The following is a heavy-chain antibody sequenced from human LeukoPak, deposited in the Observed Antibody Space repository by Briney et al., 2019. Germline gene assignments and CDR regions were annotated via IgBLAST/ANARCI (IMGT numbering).Heavy chain of an antibody. CDR1: GGSISGYY. Sequence: PSETLSLTCTVSGGSISGYYWSWIRQPPGKGLEWIGYIYYSGSTNYNPSLKSRVTISVDTSKNQFSLKLSSVTAADTAVYYCARAQASYCGGDCPFYYWGQGTLVTVSS. J-gene: IGHJ4*02. CDR3: ARAQASYCGGDCPFYY. D-gene: IGHD2-21*01. V-gene: IGHV4-59*01. CDR2: IYYSGST.